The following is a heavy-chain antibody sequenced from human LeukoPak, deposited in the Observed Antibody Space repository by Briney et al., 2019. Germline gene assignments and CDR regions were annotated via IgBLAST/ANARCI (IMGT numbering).Heavy chain of an antibody. J-gene: IGHJ4*02. V-gene: IGHV4-38-2*02. CDR2: VYLSGST. CDR1: GYSITDGHY. D-gene: IGHD1-1*01. Sequence: SETLSLNCTVSGYSITDGHYWGWIRQPPGEGLEWLGTVYLSGSTSYNPSLRSRVTISVDTSKNQFSLRLTSVTAGDTAVYYCARSGFYSNNWYLGHWGQGILVTVSS. CDR3: ARSGFYSNNWYLGH.